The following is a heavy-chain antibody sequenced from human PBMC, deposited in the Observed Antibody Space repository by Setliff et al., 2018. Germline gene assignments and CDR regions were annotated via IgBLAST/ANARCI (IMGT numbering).Heavy chain of an antibody. V-gene: IGHV3-7*01. Sequence: PGGSLRLSCAASGFTFTNYWINWVRQAPGKGLEWVANINHDGSEKYSVDSVKGRFTISRDTAKNSLSLQMNSLRVEDTAVYYCARGFGYAAWYYLDYWGQGTLVTVSS. D-gene: IGHD2-2*03. J-gene: IGHJ4*02. CDR1: GFTFTNYW. CDR2: INHDGSEK. CDR3: ARGFGYAAWYYLDY.